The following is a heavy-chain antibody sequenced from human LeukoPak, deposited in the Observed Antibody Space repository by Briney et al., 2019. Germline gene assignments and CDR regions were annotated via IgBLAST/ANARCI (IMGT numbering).Heavy chain of an antibody. D-gene: IGHD3-16*01. J-gene: IGHJ5*02. CDR2: MNPNSGNT. V-gene: IGHV1-8*03. CDR1: GYTFTSYD. Sequence: GASVKLSCNVSGYTFTSYDINWVRQAPGQGLEWMGWMNPNSGNTGYAQKFQGRVTITRNTSISTAYMELSSLRSEDTAVYYCARVVRGRLGEFTWGQGTLVTVSS. CDR3: ARVVRGRLGEFT.